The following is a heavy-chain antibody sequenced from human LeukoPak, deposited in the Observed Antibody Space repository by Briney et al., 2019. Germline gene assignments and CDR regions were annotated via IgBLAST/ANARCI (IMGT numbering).Heavy chain of an antibody. D-gene: IGHD2-2*01. CDR1: GFTFSSYA. J-gene: IGHJ4*02. CDR2: ISGSGGST. V-gene: IGHV3-23*01. CDR3: AKKYCSSISCHYFDY. Sequence: GGSLRLSCAASGFTFSSYAMSWVRQAPGKGLEWVSAISGSGGSTYYTDSVKGRFTISRDNYKNTLYVQMNSLRGEDTAVYYCAKKYCSSISCHYFDYWGQGTLVTVSS.